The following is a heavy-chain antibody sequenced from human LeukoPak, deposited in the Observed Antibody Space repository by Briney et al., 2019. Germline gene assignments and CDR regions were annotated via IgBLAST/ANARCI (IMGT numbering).Heavy chain of an antibody. CDR2: IYHSGCT. D-gene: IGHD3-9*01. CDR3: ARGGVAYYDILTGHNWFDP. J-gene: IGHJ5*02. V-gene: IGHV4-38-2*01. Sequence: KPSETLSLTCAVSGYSISSGYYWGWIRQPPGKGLEWIGSIYHSGCTYYNPSLKSRVTISVDTSKNQFSLKLSSVTAADTAVYYCARGGVAYYDILTGHNWFDPWGQGTLVTVSS. CDR1: GYSISSGYY.